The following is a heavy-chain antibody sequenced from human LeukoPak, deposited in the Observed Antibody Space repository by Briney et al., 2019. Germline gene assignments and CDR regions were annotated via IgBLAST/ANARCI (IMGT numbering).Heavy chain of an antibody. D-gene: IGHD3-9*01. CDR3: ARRTTGCILTGLSTNWFDP. J-gene: IGHJ5*02. Sequence: SETLSLTCIVSGGSISRGGYHWRWLPPPPGKGLEWIGYIYYCGSTYYNRALNSRVTISVDTSKNQFSLKLSSVTAADTAVYYCARRTTGCILTGLSTNWFDPWGQGTLVTVSS. V-gene: IGHV4-31*03. CDR1: GGSISRGGYH. CDR2: IYYCGST.